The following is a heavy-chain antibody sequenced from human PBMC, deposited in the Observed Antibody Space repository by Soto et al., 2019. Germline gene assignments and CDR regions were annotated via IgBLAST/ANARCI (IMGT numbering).Heavy chain of an antibody. V-gene: IGHV4-59*01. CDR3: ARGGYSYVKVYYYYMAV. CDR2: IYYSGST. J-gene: IGHJ6*03. CDR1: GGSISSYY. Sequence: SETLSLTCTVSGGSISSYYWSWIRQPPGKGLEWIGYIYYSGSTNYNPSLKSRVTISVDTSRNQFSLKLSSVTAADTAVYYCARGGYSYVKVYYYYMAVWGKGTTVTVSS. D-gene: IGHD5-18*01.